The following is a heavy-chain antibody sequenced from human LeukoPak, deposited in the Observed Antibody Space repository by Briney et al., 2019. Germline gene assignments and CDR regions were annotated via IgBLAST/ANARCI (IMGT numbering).Heavy chain of an antibody. CDR3: ARDPAYGALDY. J-gene: IGHJ4*02. CDR2: MNQDGCAT. V-gene: IGHV3-7*01. CDR1: GFSFSNSW. D-gene: IGHD4-17*01. Sequence: GGSLTLSCAASGFSFSNSWMTWVRQSPGKGLEWVANMNQDGCATYHVDSVKGRFTISRDNARNSLYLQMNSLRAEDTAVYYCARDPAYGALDYWGQGTLVTVSS.